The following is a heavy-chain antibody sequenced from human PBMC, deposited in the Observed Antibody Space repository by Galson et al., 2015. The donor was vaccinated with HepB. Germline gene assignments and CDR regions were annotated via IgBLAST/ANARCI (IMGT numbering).Heavy chain of an antibody. CDR2: ISYDGSNK. V-gene: IGHV3-30*18. Sequence: SLRLSCAASGFTFSSYGMHWVRQAPGKGLEWVAVISYDGSNKYYADSVKGRFTISRDNSKNTLYLQMNSLRAEDTAVYYCAKVGFPGYNWFDPWGQGTLVTVSS. CDR3: AKVGFPGYNWFDP. D-gene: IGHD3-10*01. J-gene: IGHJ5*02. CDR1: GFTFSSYG.